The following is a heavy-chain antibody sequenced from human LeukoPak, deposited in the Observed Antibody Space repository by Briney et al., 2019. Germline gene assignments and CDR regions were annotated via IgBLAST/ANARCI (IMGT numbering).Heavy chain of an antibody. V-gene: IGHV1-18*01. CDR1: GYTFTSYG. D-gene: IGHD3-16*02. CDR3: ARDVTGYPARHAFDI. J-gene: IGHJ3*02. CDR2: ISAYNGNT. Sequence: GASVKVSCKASGYTFTSYGISWVRQAPGQGLEWMGWISAYNGNTNYAQKLQGRVTMTTDTSTSTAYMELRSLRSDDTAVYYCARDVTGYPARHAFDIWGQGTMVTVSS.